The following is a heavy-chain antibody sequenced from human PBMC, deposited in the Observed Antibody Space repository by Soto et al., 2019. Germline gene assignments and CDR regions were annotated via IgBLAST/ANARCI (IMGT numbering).Heavy chain of an antibody. CDR2: INPKTGST. V-gene: IGHV1-2*02. D-gene: IGHD1-1*01. CDR1: GYTFTDYY. J-gene: IGHJ4*02. Sequence: QVQLVQSGAAVKMPGASVKVSCKASGYTFTDYYVHWVRQAPGQGLEWVAWINPKTGSTHYAQKFQGRVTMTSDTAINTAYMEGTSLTSDDTAVYCGARTLESAHHGYWGQGTLVTVSS. CDR3: ARTLESAHHGY.